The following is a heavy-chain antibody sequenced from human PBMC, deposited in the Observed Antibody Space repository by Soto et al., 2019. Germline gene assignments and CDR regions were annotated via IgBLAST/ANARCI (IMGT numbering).Heavy chain of an antibody. J-gene: IGHJ4*02. CDR2: IYYSGST. D-gene: IGHD3-22*01. CDR3: MLGSGWKDFDY. CDR1: GGSISGSSYY. V-gene: IGHV4-39*01. Sequence: SETLSLTCPVSGGSISGSSYYWGWIRQPPGKGLEWIGNIYYSGSTYYNPSLKSRVTISVDTSKNQFSLKLSSVTAADTAVYYCMLGSGWKDFDYWGRGTLVTVSS.